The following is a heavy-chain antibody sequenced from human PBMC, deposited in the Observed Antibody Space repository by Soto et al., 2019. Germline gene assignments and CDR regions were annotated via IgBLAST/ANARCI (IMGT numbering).Heavy chain of an antibody. Sequence: GGSLRLSCAASGFTFSSYAMSWVRQAPGKGLEWVSAISGSGGSTYYADSVKGRFTISRDNSKNTLYLQMNSLRAEDTAVYYCAKDPPGQATLYDSSGYVWGQGTLVTVSS. D-gene: IGHD3-22*01. CDR2: ISGSGGST. V-gene: IGHV3-23*01. J-gene: IGHJ4*02. CDR1: GFTFSSYA. CDR3: AKDPPGQATLYDSSGYV.